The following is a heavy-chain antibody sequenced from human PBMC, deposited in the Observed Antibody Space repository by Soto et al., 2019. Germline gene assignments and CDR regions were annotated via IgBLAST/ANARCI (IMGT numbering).Heavy chain of an antibody. Sequence: GGSLRLSCAASGFTITNNYMTWVRQAPGKGLEWVSLIDSGGDTYCADSVKGRFTLSRDSSKNTLYLQMDSLRTEDTAVYNCARGGSLYYYYGIDVWGQGTTVTVSS. J-gene: IGHJ6*02. CDR1: GFTITNNY. D-gene: IGHD3-16*01. CDR2: IDSGGDT. CDR3: ARGGSLYYYYGIDV. V-gene: IGHV3-53*01.